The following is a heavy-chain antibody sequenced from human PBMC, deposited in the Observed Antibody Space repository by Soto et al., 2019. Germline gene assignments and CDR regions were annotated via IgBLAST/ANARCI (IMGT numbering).Heavy chain of an antibody. CDR2: IYPGDSDT. CDR3: ARVADYYDSSVYFNY. Sequence: ESLVIACKVSGYSFTSYWIGWVRQMPGKGLDGMGIIYPGDSDTRYSPSFQGQVTISADNSISTAYLQWSSLKASDTAMYYCARVADYYDSSVYFNYWGEGTLVNVST. D-gene: IGHD3-22*01. CDR1: GYSFTSYW. V-gene: IGHV5-51*01. J-gene: IGHJ4*02.